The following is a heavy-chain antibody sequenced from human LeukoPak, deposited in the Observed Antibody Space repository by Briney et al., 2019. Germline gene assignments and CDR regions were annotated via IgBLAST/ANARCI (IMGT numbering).Heavy chain of an antibody. Sequence: GGSLRLSCAASGFTFSSYWMSWARQAPGKGLEWVANIKQDGSEKYYVDSVKGRFTISRDNAKNSLYLQMNSLRAEDTAVYYCARVRDPTYYYDSSGYYQVGDYWGQGTLVAVSS. V-gene: IGHV3-7*01. CDR3: ARVRDPTYYYDSSGYYQVGDY. CDR2: IKQDGSEK. D-gene: IGHD3-22*01. CDR1: GFTFSSYW. J-gene: IGHJ4*02.